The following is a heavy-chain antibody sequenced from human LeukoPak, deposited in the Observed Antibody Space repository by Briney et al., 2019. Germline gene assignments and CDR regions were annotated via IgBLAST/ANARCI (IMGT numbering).Heavy chain of an antibody. CDR1: GDSVSRDSIA. CDR2: TYYKSAWYN. J-gene: IGHJ4*02. D-gene: IGHD6-19*01. CDR3: ARGTGWPQFDY. V-gene: IGHV6-1*01. Sequence: SQTLSLTCAISGDSVSRDSIAWNWNRQSPSRGLEWLGRTYYKSAWYNDYAVSVKGRIIINPDTSKNQFSLQLNSVTPEDTAVYYCARGTGWPQFDYWGQGTLVTVSS.